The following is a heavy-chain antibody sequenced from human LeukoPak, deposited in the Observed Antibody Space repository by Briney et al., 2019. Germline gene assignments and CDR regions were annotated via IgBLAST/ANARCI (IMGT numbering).Heavy chain of an antibody. V-gene: IGHV4-59*01. J-gene: IGHJ6*02. Sequence: SETLSLTCTVSGGSISSYYWCWIRQPPGKGLEWIVYIYYSGSTNYNPSLKSRVTISVDTSKNQFSLELSSVTAADTAVYYCARAKGIVGATTVYYYGMDVWGQGTTVTVSS. D-gene: IGHD1-26*01. CDR1: GGSISSYY. CDR2: IYYSGST. CDR3: ARAKGIVGATTVYYYGMDV.